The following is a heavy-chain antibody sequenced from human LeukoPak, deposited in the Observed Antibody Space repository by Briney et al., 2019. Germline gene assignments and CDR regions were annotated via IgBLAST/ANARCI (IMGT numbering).Heavy chain of an antibody. V-gene: IGHV3-23*01. CDR2: ISGSGGST. J-gene: IGHJ6*02. D-gene: IGHD1-20*01. Sequence: GGSLRLSCAASGFTFNNYAMSWVRQAPGKGLEWVSGISGSGGSTYYADSVKGRFTISRDNSKNTLYLQMNSLRAEDTAVYYCAKGITGTNYYYGMDVWGQGTTVTVSS. CDR1: GFTFNNYA. CDR3: AKGITGTNYYYGMDV.